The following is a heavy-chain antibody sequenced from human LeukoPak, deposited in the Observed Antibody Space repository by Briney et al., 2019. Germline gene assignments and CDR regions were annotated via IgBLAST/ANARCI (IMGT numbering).Heavy chain of an antibody. Sequence: GRSLRLSCAASGFTFSSYAMHWVRQAPGKGLEWVAVISYDGSNKYYADSVKGRFTISRDNSKNTLYLQMNSLRAEDTAVYYCAKELLSYYYTDVWGKGTTVTVSS. J-gene: IGHJ6*03. V-gene: IGHV3-30-3*01. D-gene: IGHD2-15*01. CDR3: AKELLSYYYTDV. CDR2: ISYDGSNK. CDR1: GFTFSSYA.